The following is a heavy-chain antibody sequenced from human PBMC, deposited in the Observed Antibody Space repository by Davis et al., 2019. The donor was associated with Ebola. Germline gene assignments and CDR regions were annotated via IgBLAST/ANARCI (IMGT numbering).Heavy chain of an antibody. D-gene: IGHD1-7*01. CDR2: INPSIGNT. V-gene: IGHV1-46*01. CDR3: ASGELVDF. J-gene: IGHJ4*02. Sequence: ASVTVSCKASGYTFIEYLLHWVRQAPRQELEWMGLINPSIGNTSLAQKFQGRVTLTRDTSTSTVHMDLSSLNSEDTAIYYCASGELVDFWGQGTLVTVSS. CDR1: GYTFIEYL.